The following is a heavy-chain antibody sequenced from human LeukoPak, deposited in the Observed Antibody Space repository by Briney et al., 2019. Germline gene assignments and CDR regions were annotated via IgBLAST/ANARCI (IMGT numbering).Heavy chain of an antibody. CDR1: GFTFSDYY. Sequence: GGSLRLSCAASGFTFSDYYMSWIRQAPGKGLEWVSYISSSSSYTNYADSVKGRFTISRDNAKNSLYLQTNSLRAEDTAVYYCARDLGAYYYGMDVWGKGTTVTVSS. D-gene: IGHD1-26*01. CDR3: ARDLGAYYYGMDV. J-gene: IGHJ6*04. V-gene: IGHV3-11*06. CDR2: ISSSSSYT.